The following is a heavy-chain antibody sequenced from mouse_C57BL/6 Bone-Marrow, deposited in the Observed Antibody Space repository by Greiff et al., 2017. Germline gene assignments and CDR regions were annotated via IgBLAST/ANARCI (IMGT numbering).Heavy chain of an antibody. Sequence: QVHVKQSGAELASPGASVTLSCKASGYTFTAPIMNWVKKRPGQGLEWIGRIYPGRGEPNYNQKFMCKATFSVDRSSSTVYMVLNSLTSEDPVVYYWGAGLYFDYWGQGTTLTVSA. CDR2: IYPGRGEP. CDR3: GAGLYFDY. CDR1: GYTFTAPI. J-gene: IGHJ2*01. V-gene: IGHV1-11*01.